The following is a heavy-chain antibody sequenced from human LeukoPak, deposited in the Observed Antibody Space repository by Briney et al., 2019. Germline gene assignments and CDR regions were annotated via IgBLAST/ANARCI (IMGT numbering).Heavy chain of an antibody. CDR1: GGSFSDYY. CDR3: ARGGDYGDYVFHY. Sequence: SETLSLTCAVYGGSFSDYYWTWIRQPPGKGLEWIGEIYHSGSTNYNPSLKSRVTISVDTSKNQFSLKLYSVTAADTAVYYCARGGDYGDYVFHYWGQGTLVTVPS. J-gene: IGHJ4*02. D-gene: IGHD4-17*01. V-gene: IGHV4-34*01. CDR2: IYHSGST.